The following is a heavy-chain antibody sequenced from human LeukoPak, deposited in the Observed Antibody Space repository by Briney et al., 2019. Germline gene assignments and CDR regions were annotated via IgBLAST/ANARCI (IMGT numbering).Heavy chain of an antibody. Sequence: GGSLRLSCAASGFTFSSYAMHRVRQAPGKGLEWVAVISYDGSNKYYADSVKGRFTISRDNSKNTLYLQMNSLRAEDTAVYYCARDGARHIVVVTRGDWFDPWGQGTLVTVSS. D-gene: IGHD2-21*02. CDR2: ISYDGSNK. CDR1: GFTFSSYA. J-gene: IGHJ5*02. CDR3: ARDGARHIVVVTRGDWFDP. V-gene: IGHV3-30-3*01.